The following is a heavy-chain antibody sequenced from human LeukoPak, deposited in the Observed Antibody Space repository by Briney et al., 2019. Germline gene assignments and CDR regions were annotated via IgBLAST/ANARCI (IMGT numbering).Heavy chain of an antibody. CDR1: GGSISSSNW. D-gene: IGHD4-23*01. V-gene: IGHV4-4*02. Sequence: SETLSLTCAASGGSISSSNWWSWVRQPPGKGLEWIGEIYHSGSTNYNPSLKSRVTISVDKSKNQFSLKLSSVTAADTAVYYCARADYGGNVQFDYWGQGTLVTVSS. J-gene: IGHJ4*02. CDR2: IYHSGST. CDR3: ARADYGGNVQFDY.